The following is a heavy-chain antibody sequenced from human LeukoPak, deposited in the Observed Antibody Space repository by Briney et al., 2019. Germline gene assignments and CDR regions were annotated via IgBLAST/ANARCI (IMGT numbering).Heavy chain of an antibody. Sequence: GGSLRLSCAASGFNFGSYWMTWVRQAPGKGLEWVSFISSSSIYINYADSVKGRFTTSRDNAKNSLYLQMNSLRAGDTAVYYCARDRNDMRYCSSSSCSFDSWGQGTLVTVSS. V-gene: IGHV3-21*06. J-gene: IGHJ4*02. CDR2: ISSSSIYI. D-gene: IGHD2-2*01. CDR1: GFNFGSYW. CDR3: ARDRNDMRYCSSSSCSFDS.